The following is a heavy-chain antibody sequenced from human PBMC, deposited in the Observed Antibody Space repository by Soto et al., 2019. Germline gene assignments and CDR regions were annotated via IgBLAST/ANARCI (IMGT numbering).Heavy chain of an antibody. CDR1: GGSISSGDYY. V-gene: IGHV4-61*08. J-gene: IGHJ5*02. CDR3: ARVDYDILTGYINWFDP. D-gene: IGHD3-9*01. Sequence: SETLSLTCTVSGGSISSGDYYWSWIRQPPGKGLEWIGYIYYSGSTNYNPSLKSRVTISVDTFKNQFSLKLSSVTAADTAVYYCARVDYDILTGYINWFDPWGQGTLVTVSS. CDR2: IYYSGST.